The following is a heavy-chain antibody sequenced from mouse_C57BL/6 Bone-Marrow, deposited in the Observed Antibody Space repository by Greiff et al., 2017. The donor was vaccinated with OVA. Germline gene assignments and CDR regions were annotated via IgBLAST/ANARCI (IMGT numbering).Heavy chain of an antibody. CDR3: ARGGMITTGYYYAMDY. J-gene: IGHJ4*01. D-gene: IGHD2-4*01. Sequence: QVQLQQPGAELVKPGASVKMSCKASGYTFTSYWITWVKQRPGQGLEWIGDIYPGSGSTNYNEKFKSKATLTVDTSSSTAYMQRSSLTSEDSAVYYCARGGMITTGYYYAMDYWGQGTSVTVSS. V-gene: IGHV1-55*01. CDR2: IYPGSGST. CDR1: GYTFTSYW.